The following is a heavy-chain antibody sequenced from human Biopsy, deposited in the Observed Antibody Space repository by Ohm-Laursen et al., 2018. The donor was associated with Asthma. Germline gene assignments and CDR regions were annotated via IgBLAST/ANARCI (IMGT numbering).Heavy chain of an antibody. CDR1: YGSITSGGYY. J-gene: IGHJ4*02. CDR3: ARAQDYYDSRGHYRSFDY. Sequence: SQTLSLTCTVSYGSITSGGYYWTWIRQHPGKGLEWIGLIYYSGSTYYNPSLKSRVSISIDTSKNQFSLKLSSVTAADTAVYYCARAQDYYDSRGHYRSFDYWGQGALVTVSS. V-gene: IGHV4-31*03. CDR2: IYYSGST. D-gene: IGHD3-22*01.